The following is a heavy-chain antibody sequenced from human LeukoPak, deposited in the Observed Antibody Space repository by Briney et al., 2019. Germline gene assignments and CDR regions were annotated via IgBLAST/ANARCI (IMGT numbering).Heavy chain of an antibody. CDR1: GFAFSSYA. CDR2: ISGSGGST. Sequence: PGGSLRLSCAASGFAFSSYAMSWVRQAPGKGLEWVSVISGSGGSTYYADSVKGRFTISRDNSKNTLYLQMNSLRAEDTAVYYCANLHYDILTGYIYYFDHWGQGTLVTVSS. D-gene: IGHD3-9*01. J-gene: IGHJ4*02. V-gene: IGHV3-23*01. CDR3: ANLHYDILTGYIYYFDH.